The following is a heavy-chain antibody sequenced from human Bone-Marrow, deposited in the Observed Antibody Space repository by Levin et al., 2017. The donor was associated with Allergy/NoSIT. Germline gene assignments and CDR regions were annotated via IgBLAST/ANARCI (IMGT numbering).Heavy chain of an antibody. D-gene: IGHD6-19*01. J-gene: IGHJ4*02. V-gene: IGHV2-5*04. CDR1: GFSLNISGVG. Sequence: SGPTLVKPTQTLTLTCAFSGFSLNISGVGVGWIRQSPGKALEWLALIYWDEDKEYSPSLKDKLIITKDTSKNQVVLSMTHMDPVDTGTYVGVRYTSGWSGGFDFWGQGTLVSVSS. CDR3: VRYTSGWSGGFDF. CDR2: IYWDEDK.